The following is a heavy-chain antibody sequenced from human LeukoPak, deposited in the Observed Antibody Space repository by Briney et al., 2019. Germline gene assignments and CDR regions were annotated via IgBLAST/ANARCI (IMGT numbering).Heavy chain of an antibody. CDR2: ISSSSSYI. CDR1: GFTFNNYA. V-gene: IGHV3-21*01. J-gene: IGHJ5*02. CDR3: AGFIGS. Sequence: GGSLRLSCAASGFTFNNYAISWVRQAPGKGLEWVSSISSSSSYIYYADSVKGRFTISRDNAKNSLYLQMNSLRAEDTAVYYCAGFIGSWGQGTLVTVSS. D-gene: IGHD1-26*01.